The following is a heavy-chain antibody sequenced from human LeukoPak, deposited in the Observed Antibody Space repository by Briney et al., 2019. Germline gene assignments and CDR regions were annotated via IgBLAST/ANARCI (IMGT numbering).Heavy chain of an antibody. V-gene: IGHV4-61*02. CDR3: ARGIAVAGPWFDP. D-gene: IGHD6-19*01. J-gene: IGHJ5*02. Sequence: PSETLSLTCTVSGGSISSGSYYWSWIRQPAGKGLEWIGRIYTSGSTNYNPSLKSRVTISVDTSKNQFSLKLSSVTAADTAVYYCARGIAVAGPWFDPWGQGTLVTVSS. CDR1: GGSISSGSYY. CDR2: IYTSGST.